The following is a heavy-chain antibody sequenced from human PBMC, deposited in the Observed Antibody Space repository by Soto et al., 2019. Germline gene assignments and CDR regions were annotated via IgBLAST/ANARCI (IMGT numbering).Heavy chain of an antibody. V-gene: IGHV1-8*01. Sequence: QVQLVQSVAEVREPGASVKVSCKASGYSFTSLDINWVRQTAGQGLEWMGWMQPSTGRTGYAQKFQGRVTMTRDTSINTAYRELTTLTSDDTAFYYCARGVSAGVDYWGQGTLVTVSS. CDR2: MQPSTGRT. D-gene: IGHD1-26*01. J-gene: IGHJ4*02. CDR1: GYSFTSLD. CDR3: ARGVSAGVDY.